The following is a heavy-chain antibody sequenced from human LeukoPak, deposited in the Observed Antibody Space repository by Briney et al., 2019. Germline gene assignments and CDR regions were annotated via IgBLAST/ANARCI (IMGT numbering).Heavy chain of an antibody. J-gene: IGHJ5*02. CDR1: GGSFSGYY. Sequence: PSETLSLTCAVYGGSFSGYYWSWIRQPPGKGLEWIGEINHSGSTNCNPSLKSRVTISVDTSKSQFSLKLSSVTAADTAVYYCARSKVPATGNWFDPWGQGTLVTVSS. D-gene: IGHD2-21*02. CDR3: ARSKVPATGNWFDP. V-gene: IGHV4-34*01. CDR2: INHSGST.